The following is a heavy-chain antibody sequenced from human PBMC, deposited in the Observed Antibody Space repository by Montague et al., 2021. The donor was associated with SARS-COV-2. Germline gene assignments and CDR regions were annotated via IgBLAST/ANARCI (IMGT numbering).Heavy chain of an antibody. Sequence: SLRLSCAASGFTFSTYAMSLFRQAPGKGLEWVSSISKSCESTFYSDSVKGRFTISRDNSKNTLYLQMNSLRAEDTAVYYCARRENHAFDIWGQGTMVTVSS. J-gene: IGHJ3*02. CDR1: GFTFSTYA. CDR2: ISKSCEST. D-gene: IGHD1-14*01. V-gene: IGHV3-23*01. CDR3: ARRENHAFDI.